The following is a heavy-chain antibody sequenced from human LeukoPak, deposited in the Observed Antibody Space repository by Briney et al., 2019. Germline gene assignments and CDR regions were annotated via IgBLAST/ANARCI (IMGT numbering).Heavy chain of an antibody. D-gene: IGHD1-26*01. V-gene: IGHV4-59*01. J-gene: IGHJ6*02. Sequence: SKTLSLTCTVSGGSISSYYWSWIRQPPGKELEWIGYIYYSGSTNYNPSLKSRVTISVDTSKNQFSLKLSSVTAADTAVYYCARGSGSYYYYYGMDVWGQGTTVTVSS. CDR2: IYYSGST. CDR1: GGSISSYY. CDR3: ARGSGSYYYYYGMDV.